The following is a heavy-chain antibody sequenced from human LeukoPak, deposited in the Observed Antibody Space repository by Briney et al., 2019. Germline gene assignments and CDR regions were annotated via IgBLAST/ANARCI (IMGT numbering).Heavy chain of an antibody. CDR1: GFTVSSNY. D-gene: IGHD4-23*01. CDR3: ARGRGADYGGNSGYFDY. J-gene: IGHJ4*02. CDR2: IWYDGGNK. Sequence: GGSLRLSCAASGFTVSSNYMSWVRQAPGKGLEWVAVIWYDGGNKYYADSVKGRFTISRDNPKNTLYVQMNSLRAEDTAVYYCARGRGADYGGNSGYFDYWGQGTLVTVSS. V-gene: IGHV3-33*08.